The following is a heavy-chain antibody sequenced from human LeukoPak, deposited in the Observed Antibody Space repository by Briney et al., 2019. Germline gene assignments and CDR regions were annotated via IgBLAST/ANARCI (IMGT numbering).Heavy chain of an antibody. CDR2: LSGSGGST. V-gene: IGHV3-23*01. J-gene: IGHJ5*02. Sequence: GESLRLSCAASGFTFSSYAMSWVRQAPGKGLEWVSALSGSGGSTYYADSAKGRFTISRDNSKNTLYLQMNSLRAEDTAVYYCAKDGIFDYGDYRVSNWFDPWGQGTLVTVSS. CDR1: GFTFSSYA. D-gene: IGHD4-17*01. CDR3: AKDGIFDYGDYRVSNWFDP.